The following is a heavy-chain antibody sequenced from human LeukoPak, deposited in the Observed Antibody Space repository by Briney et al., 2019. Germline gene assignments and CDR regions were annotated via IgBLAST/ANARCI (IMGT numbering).Heavy chain of an antibody. V-gene: IGHV3-30*18. CDR2: ISYDGSNK. J-gene: IGHJ4*02. CDR3: AKDRVVVPSLFDY. Sequence: GRSLRLSCAASGFTFSSYGMHWVRQAPGKGLEWVAVISYDGSNKYYADSVKGRFTISRDNSKNTLYPQMNSLRAEDTAVYYCAKDRVVVPSLFDYWGQGTLVTVSS. CDR1: GFTFSSYG. D-gene: IGHD2-2*01.